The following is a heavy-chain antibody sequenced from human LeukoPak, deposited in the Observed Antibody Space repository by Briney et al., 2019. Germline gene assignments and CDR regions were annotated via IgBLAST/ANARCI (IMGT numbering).Heavy chain of an antibody. D-gene: IGHD3-9*01. J-gene: IGHJ4*02. Sequence: PGGSLRLSCAASGFTFSNAWMNWVRQAPGKGLEWVGRVKSQVDGRTIDYAAPVKGRFIISRDDSKNTVHLQMNSLKIEDTAVYYCATGGYFLDYWGQGTLVTVSS. CDR3: ATGGYFLDY. CDR1: GFTFSNAW. V-gene: IGHV3-15*01. CDR2: VKSQVDGRTI.